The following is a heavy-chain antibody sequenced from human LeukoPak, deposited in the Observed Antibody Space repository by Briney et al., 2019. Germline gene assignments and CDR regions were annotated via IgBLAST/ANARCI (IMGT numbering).Heavy chain of an antibody. D-gene: IGHD2-2*01. CDR1: GFTFSSYE. V-gene: IGHV3-48*03. CDR3: ARDRDIVEVPHYYGMDV. J-gene: IGHJ6*02. Sequence: PGGSLRLSCAASGFTFSSYEMHWVRQAPGKGLEWVSYISSSGSTIYYADSVKGRFTISRDNAKNSLYLQMNSLRAEDTAVYHCARDRDIVEVPHYYGMDVWGQGTTVTVSS. CDR2: ISSSGSTI.